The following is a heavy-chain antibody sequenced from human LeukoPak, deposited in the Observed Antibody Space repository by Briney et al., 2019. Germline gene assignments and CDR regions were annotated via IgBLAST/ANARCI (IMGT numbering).Heavy chain of an antibody. CDR1: GFTFSSYA. CDR3: AKDWWVFGVVISPWDFDY. V-gene: IGHV3-23*01. D-gene: IGHD3-3*01. Sequence: GGSLRLSCSASGFTFSSYAMSWVRQAPGKGLEWVSAISGSGGSTYYADSVKGRFTISRDSSKNTLYLQMNSLRAEDTAVYYCAKDWWVFGVVISPWDFDYWGQGTLVTVSS. CDR2: ISGSGGST. J-gene: IGHJ4*02.